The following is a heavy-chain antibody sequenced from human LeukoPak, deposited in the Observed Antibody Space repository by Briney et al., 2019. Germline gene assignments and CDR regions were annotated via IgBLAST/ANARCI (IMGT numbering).Heavy chain of an antibody. V-gene: IGHV4-4*07. D-gene: IGHD3-10*01. J-gene: IGHJ6*03. Sequence: SQTPSLTRTVAGASISSSYCSWVRQPAGKGLEWVGRIYTRGRTNYNPSLKNRVIMSVDTSKSQFSLKLSSVTAADTAVYYCARLVRGGYGAYYYYMDVWGKGTTVTVSS. CDR2: IYTRGRT. CDR3: ARLVRGGYGAYYYYMDV. CDR1: GASISSSY.